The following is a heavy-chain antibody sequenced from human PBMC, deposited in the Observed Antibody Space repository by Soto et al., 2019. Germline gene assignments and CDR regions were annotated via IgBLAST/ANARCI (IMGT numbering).Heavy chain of an antibody. CDR3: ARTTYGDYAAFDI. CDR1: GGSISSYY. J-gene: IGHJ3*02. Sequence: SETLSLTCTVSGGSISSYYWSWIRQPSGKGLEWIGYIYYSGSTNYNPSLKSRVTISVDTSKNQFSLKLSSVTAADTAVYYCARTTYGDYAAFDIWGQGTMVTVS. V-gene: IGHV4-59*01. CDR2: IYYSGST. D-gene: IGHD4-17*01.